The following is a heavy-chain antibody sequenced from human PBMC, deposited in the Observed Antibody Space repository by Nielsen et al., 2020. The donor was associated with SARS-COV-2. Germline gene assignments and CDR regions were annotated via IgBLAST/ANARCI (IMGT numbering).Heavy chain of an antibody. Sequence: ASVKVSCKVSGYTLTELSMHWVRQAPGKGLEWMGGFDPEDGETIYAQKFQGRVTMTRDTSTSTVYMELSSLRSEDTAVYYCARDSVVVPAAIALDVWGQGATVTVSS. J-gene: IGHJ6*02. D-gene: IGHD2-2*02. V-gene: IGHV1-24*01. CDR3: ARDSVVVPAAIALDV. CDR1: GYTLTELS. CDR2: FDPEDGET.